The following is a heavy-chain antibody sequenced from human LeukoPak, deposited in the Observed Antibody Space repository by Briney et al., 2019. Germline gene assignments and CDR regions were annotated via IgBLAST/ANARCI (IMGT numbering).Heavy chain of an antibody. Sequence: GGSLRLSCAASGFTFRSHWMHWVRQAPGKGLVWVSRIKGDESWTNYADSVKGRFTISRDNAKNTLYLQMTSLRVEDTAMYYCVIDADVYNFDQWGPGTLVTVSS. J-gene: IGHJ4*02. V-gene: IGHV3-74*01. CDR2: IKGDESWT. CDR3: VIDADVYNFDQ. CDR1: GFTFRSHW. D-gene: IGHD5-24*01.